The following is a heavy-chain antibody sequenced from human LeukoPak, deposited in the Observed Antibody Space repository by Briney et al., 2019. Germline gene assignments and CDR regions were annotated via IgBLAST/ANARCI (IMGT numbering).Heavy chain of an antibody. J-gene: IGHJ3*02. CDR2: IYHSGST. CDR3: ARTDGYCSGGSCWRTFDI. V-gene: IGHV4-30-2*01. CDR1: GGSISSGGYS. D-gene: IGHD2-15*01. Sequence: TPSQTLSLTCAVSGGSISSGGYSWSWIRQPPGKGLEWIGYIYHSGSTYYNPSLKSRVTISVDRSKYQFSLKLSSVTAADTAVYYCARTDGYCSGGSCWRTFDIWGQGTMVTVSS.